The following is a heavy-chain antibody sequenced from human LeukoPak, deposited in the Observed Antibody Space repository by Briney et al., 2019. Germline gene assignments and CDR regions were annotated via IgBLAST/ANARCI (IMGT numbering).Heavy chain of an antibody. D-gene: IGHD3-9*01. J-gene: IGHJ4*02. CDR3: ARDHDILTGYYVFDY. CDR1: GFTFSSYS. V-gene: IGHV3-21*01. Sequence: GGSLRLSCAASGFTFSSYSMNWVRQAPGKGLEWASSISSSSSYIYYADSVKGRFTISRDNAKNSLYLQMNSLRAEDTAVYYCARDHDILTGYYVFDYWGQGTLVTVSS. CDR2: ISSSSSYI.